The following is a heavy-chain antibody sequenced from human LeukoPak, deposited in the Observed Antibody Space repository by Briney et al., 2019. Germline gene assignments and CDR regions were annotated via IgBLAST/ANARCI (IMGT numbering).Heavy chain of an antibody. CDR2: IYSGGST. Sequence: PGGSLRLSCAASGXSVINNYMNWVRQAPGKGPEWVSVIYSGGSTYYADSVKGRFTISRDKSKNMLYLQMNSLRVEDTAVYYCARGMWEDYWGQGTLVTVSS. CDR3: ARGMWEDY. J-gene: IGHJ4*02. D-gene: IGHD1-26*01. V-gene: IGHV3-66*01. CDR1: GXSVINNY.